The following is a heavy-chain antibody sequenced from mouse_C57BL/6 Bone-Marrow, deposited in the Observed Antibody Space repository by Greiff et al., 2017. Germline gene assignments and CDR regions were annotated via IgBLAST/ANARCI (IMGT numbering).Heavy chain of an antibody. CDR2: IWSGGGT. D-gene: IGHD4-1*01. Sequence: VKVVESGPGLVQPSPCLSITCTVSGFSLTSYGVPWVRQSPGQGLEWLGVIWSGGGTDYNEAFIYRLSISKENSTSQAFLKMNSLQADDTAIYYCARNWDRFAYWGQGTMVTVSA. CDR1: GFSLTSYG. V-gene: IGHV2-2*01. CDR3: ARNWDRFAY. J-gene: IGHJ3*01.